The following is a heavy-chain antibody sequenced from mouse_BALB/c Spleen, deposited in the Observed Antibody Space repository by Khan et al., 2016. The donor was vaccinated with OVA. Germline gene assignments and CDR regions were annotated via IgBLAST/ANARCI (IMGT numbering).Heavy chain of an antibody. CDR2: IWGDGST. J-gene: IGHJ4*01. Sequence: QVQLQQSGPGLVAPSQSLSITCTISGFSLANYGVHWVRQPPGKGLEWLVVIWGDGSTTYNSALKSRLTISKDNSKSQVFLKMNSLQPDDTAMYFCARQPFYHYNIMDFWGQGTSVTVSS. CDR1: GFSLANYG. V-gene: IGHV2-6-1*01. CDR3: ARQPFYHYNIMDF. D-gene: IGHD2-3*01.